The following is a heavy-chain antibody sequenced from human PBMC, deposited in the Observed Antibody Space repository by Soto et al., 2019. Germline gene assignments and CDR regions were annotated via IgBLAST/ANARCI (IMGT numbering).Heavy chain of an antibody. Sequence: SETLSLTCSVSGVSVSDYHWTWIRLTPKKELQWIGFIHYNGRTDSNPSLKSRVTMSLDTSKNQVSLRLTSVTAADTAVYYCAAAPRYWGQGTLVTVSS. V-gene: IGHV4-59*02. D-gene: IGHD6-13*01. CDR1: GVSVSDYH. CDR3: AAAPRY. CDR2: IHYNGRT. J-gene: IGHJ4*02.